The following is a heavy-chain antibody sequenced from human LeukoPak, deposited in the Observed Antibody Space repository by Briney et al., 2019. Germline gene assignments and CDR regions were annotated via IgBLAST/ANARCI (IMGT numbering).Heavy chain of an antibody. CDR1: GFTFSTYW. J-gene: IGHJ4*02. CDR3: ARAPDKIGYCSGTTCPS. CDR2: INNDGSSA. V-gene: IGHV3-74*01. D-gene: IGHD2-2*01. Sequence: PGGSLRLSCAASGFTFSTYWMHWVRQAPGKGLVWLSCINNDGSSATYADSVKGQFTISRDNAKNTLYPQMNSLRAEDTAVYYCARAPDKIGYCSGTTCPSWGQGTLVTVSS.